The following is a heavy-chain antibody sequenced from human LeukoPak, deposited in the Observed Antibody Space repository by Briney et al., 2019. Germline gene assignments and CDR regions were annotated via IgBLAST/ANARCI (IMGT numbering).Heavy chain of an antibody. Sequence: SETLSLTCAVHGGSFSGYYWSWIRQPPGKGLEWIGEINHSGSTNYNPSLKSRVTISVDTSKNQFSLKLSSVTAADTAVYYCARGLIVVVPAAIRRRAYYFDYWGQGTLVTVSS. CDR1: GGSFSGYY. CDR3: ARGLIVVVPAAIRRRAYYFDY. CDR2: INHSGST. V-gene: IGHV4-34*01. D-gene: IGHD2-2*01. J-gene: IGHJ4*02.